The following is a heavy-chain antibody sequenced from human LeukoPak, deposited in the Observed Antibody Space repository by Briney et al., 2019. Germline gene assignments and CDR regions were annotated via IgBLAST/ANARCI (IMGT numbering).Heavy chain of an antibody. CDR2: IFHSGST. Sequence: SETLSLTCTVSGGSISSYYWSWIRQPPGKGLEWIGYIFHSGSTYYNPSLKSRVTMSVDRSKNQFSLRLSSVTAADAAVYYCARATAMVTYFDDWGQGTLVTVSS. CDR1: GGSISSYY. D-gene: IGHD5-18*01. J-gene: IGHJ4*02. V-gene: IGHV4-59*12. CDR3: ARATAMVTYFDD.